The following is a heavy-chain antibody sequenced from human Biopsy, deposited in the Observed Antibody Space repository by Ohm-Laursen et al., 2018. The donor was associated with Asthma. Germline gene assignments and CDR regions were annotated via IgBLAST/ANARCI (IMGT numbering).Heavy chain of an antibody. V-gene: IGHV3-7*01. J-gene: IGHJ1*01. Sequence: SLRLSCAASGFAFRSYAMNWVRQVPGKGLEWVANIKHDGSEKNHVDSLKGRFTTSRDNAKNSLYLQMNSLRAEDTAVYYCARTFHFWSPYHAEHYQLWGQGTLVTVSS. CDR1: GFAFRSYA. CDR3: ARTFHFWSPYHAEHYQL. D-gene: IGHD3-3*02. CDR2: IKHDGSEK.